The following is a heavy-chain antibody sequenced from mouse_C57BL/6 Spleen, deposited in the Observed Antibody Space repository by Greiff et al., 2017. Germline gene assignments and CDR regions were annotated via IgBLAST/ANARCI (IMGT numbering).Heavy chain of an antibody. J-gene: IGHJ2*01. CDR2: ISSGGSYT. CDR3: ARHYYGNYYFDY. Sequence: EVKLVESGGDLVKPGGSLKLSCAASGFTFSSYGMSWVRQTPDKRLEWVATISSGGSYTYYPDSVKGRFTISRDNAKNTLYLQMSSLKSEDTAMYYCARHYYGNYYFDYWGQGTTLTVSS. D-gene: IGHD2-1*01. CDR1: GFTFSSYG. V-gene: IGHV5-6*01.